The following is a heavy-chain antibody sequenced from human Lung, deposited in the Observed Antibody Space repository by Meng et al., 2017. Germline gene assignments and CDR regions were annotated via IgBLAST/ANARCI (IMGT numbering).Heavy chain of an antibody. J-gene: IGHJ4*02. Sequence: QVHLLKWGAVLLRPSENRPLPCAVYGGSISGSYWSWIRQSPAKGLELIGKINHGGSTNYNPSLESRVTISVDTPKNQFSLRLTSMTVADTAVYYCARERHSTIIRGVIDFWGQGALVTVSS. D-gene: IGHD3-10*01. CDR3: ARERHSTIIRGVIDF. CDR1: GGSISGSY. CDR2: INHGGST. V-gene: IGHV4-34*01.